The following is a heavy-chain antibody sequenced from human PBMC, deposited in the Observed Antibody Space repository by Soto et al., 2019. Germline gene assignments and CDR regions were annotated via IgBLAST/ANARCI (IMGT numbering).Heavy chain of an antibody. V-gene: IGHV5-51*01. Sequence: PGESPNISCQCSVNRFTSYWIVWLRQRPATGLEWMGIIYPGDSDTRYSPSFQGQVTISADKSISTAYLQWSSLKASGTAMYYCARHRPHSSGWYGDDYWGQGTLVTVSS. CDR2: IYPGDSDT. CDR1: VNRFTSYW. CDR3: ARHRPHSSGWYGDDY. J-gene: IGHJ4*02. D-gene: IGHD6-19*01.